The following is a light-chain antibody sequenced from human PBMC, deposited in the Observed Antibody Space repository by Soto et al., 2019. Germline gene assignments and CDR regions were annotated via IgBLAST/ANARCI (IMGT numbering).Light chain of an antibody. CDR3: QQYDSSPF. CDR1: QSVRSNY. V-gene: IGKV3-20*01. Sequence: EIVLTQSPGTLSLSPGERATLSCRASQSVRSNYLAWYQQKPGQAPRLLIYGASSRATGIPDRFSGSGSGTDFTLTISRLEPEDFAVYYCQQYDSSPFFGGGTRVEIK. J-gene: IGKJ4*01. CDR2: GAS.